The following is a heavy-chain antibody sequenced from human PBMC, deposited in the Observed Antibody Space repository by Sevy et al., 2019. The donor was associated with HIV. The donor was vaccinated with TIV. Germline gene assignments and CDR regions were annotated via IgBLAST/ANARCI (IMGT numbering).Heavy chain of an antibody. Sequence: GGSQRLSCTASGFTFGDYAMSWFRQAPGKGLEWVGFIRSKAYGGTIEYAASLKGRFTISRDDSKSIAYLQMNSLKTEDTAVYYCTSWEASGYCSGGSCYPVRAFDIWGQGTMVTVSS. CDR3: TSWEASGYCSGGSCYPVRAFDI. J-gene: IGHJ3*02. CDR1: GFTFGDYA. CDR2: IRSKAYGGTI. V-gene: IGHV3-49*03. D-gene: IGHD2-15*01.